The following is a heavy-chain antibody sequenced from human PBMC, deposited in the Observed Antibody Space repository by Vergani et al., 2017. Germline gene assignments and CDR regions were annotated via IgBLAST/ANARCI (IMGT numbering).Heavy chain of an antibody. J-gene: IGHJ4*02. CDR1: GFNVGHYW. CDR3: AREGVPHCCIVGAPDF. D-gene: IGHD1-26*01. CDR2: IKEDGTEK. V-gene: IGHV3-7*01. Sequence: EVQLVESGGDFVQPGGSLTLSCAASGFNVGHYWMSWVRQAPGKGLEWVANIKEDGTEKYYLDSVKGRFTISRDIAENSIYLEMNSLRVEDTAVYYCAREGVPHCCIVGAPDFWGQGTQVTVSS.